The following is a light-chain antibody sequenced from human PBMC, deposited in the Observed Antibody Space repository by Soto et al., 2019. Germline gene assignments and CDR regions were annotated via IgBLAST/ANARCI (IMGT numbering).Light chain of an antibody. CDR3: QQSYSTPRT. CDR2: AAS. J-gene: IGKJ1*01. V-gene: IGKV1-39*01. CDR1: QSISDY. Sequence: DIQMTQSPSSLSVSVEDRVPITCRASQSISDYLNWYQQKPGKAPKLLIYAASTLQSGVPSRFSGSGSGTDFTLTVSSLQTEDFATYYCQQSYSTPRTFGQVTKVEIK.